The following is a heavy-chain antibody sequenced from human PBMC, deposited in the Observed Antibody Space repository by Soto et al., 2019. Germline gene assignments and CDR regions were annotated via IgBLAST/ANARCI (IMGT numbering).Heavy chain of an antibody. CDR1: GFTFSSYG. D-gene: IGHD5-12*01. Sequence: QVQLVESGGGVVQPGRSLRLSCAASGFTFSSYGMHWVRQAPGKGLEWVAVISYDGSNKYYADSVKGRFTIFRDNYKNTLYLQMNSLRAEDTAVYYCAKEKELWLRFYDYWGQGTLVTVSS. V-gene: IGHV3-30*18. J-gene: IGHJ4*02. CDR3: AKEKELWLRFYDY. CDR2: ISYDGSNK.